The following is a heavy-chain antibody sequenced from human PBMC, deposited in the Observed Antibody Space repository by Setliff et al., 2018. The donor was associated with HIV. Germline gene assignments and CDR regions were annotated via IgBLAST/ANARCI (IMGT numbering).Heavy chain of an antibody. D-gene: IGHD4-17*01. J-gene: IGHJ4*02. V-gene: IGHV3-9*01. CDR2: ISWNSGSI. Sequence: SLRLSCTASGFTFDDYAMHWVRQAPGKGLEWVSGISWNSGSIGYADSVKGRFTISGDNSKNSLYLQMNNLRGEDTALYYCAKDIYGGHFYYFDYWGQGTLVTVSS. CDR3: AKDIYGGHFYYFDY. CDR1: GFTFDDYA.